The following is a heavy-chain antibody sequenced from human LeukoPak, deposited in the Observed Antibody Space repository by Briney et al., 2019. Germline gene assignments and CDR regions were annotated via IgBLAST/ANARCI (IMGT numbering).Heavy chain of an antibody. CDR3: ARDSGGRYYYDSSGYLPFDY. CDR2: ISAYNGNT. J-gene: IGHJ4*02. D-gene: IGHD3-22*01. CDR1: GYTFTNYG. V-gene: IGHV1-18*01. Sequence: ASVKVSCKASGYTFTNYGISWVRQAPGQGLEWMGWISAYNGNTNYAQKLQGRVTMTTDTSTSTAYMELRSLRSDDTAVYYCARDSGGRYYYDSSGYLPFDYWGQGTLVTVSS.